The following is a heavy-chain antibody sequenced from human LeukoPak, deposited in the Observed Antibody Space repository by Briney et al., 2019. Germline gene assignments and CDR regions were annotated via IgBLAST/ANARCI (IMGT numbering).Heavy chain of an antibody. D-gene: IGHD6-19*01. CDR2: TNAGNGNT. J-gene: IGHJ4*02. CDR3: ARDWGRVAGSGLY. Sequence: ASVKVSCKASGYTFTSYAMHWVRQAPGQRLEWMGWTNAGNGNTKYSQKFQGRVTITRDTSASTAYMELSSLRSEDTAVYYCARDWGRVAGSGLYWGQGTLVTVSS. CDR1: GYTFTSYA. V-gene: IGHV1-3*01.